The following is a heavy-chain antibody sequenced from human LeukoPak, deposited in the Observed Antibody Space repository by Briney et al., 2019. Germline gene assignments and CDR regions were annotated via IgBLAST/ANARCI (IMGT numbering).Heavy chain of an antibody. J-gene: IGHJ4*02. V-gene: IGHV3-74*01. CDR1: GFTFSSYW. CDR2: INSDGSST. Sequence: PGGSLRLSCAASGFTFSSYWMHWVRQAPGKGLVWVSRINSDGSSTSYADSVKGRFTISRDNAKNTLYLQMNSLRAEDTAVYYCAKGGTRGYCSGGSCYFYPEDYWGQGTLVTVSS. D-gene: IGHD2-15*01. CDR3: AKGGTRGYCSGGSCYFYPEDY.